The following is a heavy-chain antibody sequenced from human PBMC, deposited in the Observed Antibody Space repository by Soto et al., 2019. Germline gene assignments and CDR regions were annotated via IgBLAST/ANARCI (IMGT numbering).Heavy chain of an antibody. V-gene: IGHV4-59*11. J-gene: IGHJ4*02. Sequence: TVAGGSSADLGWRWIRQSPGKGLEWIGYIYYTGDTTYNPSLKSRVTISVDTSKNQFSLKLSSVTAADTAVYYCARGAGSFPFDYLGQGTLVTVSS. CDR2: IYYTGDT. D-gene: IGHD3-10*01. CDR1: GGSSADLG. CDR3: ARGAGSFPFDY.